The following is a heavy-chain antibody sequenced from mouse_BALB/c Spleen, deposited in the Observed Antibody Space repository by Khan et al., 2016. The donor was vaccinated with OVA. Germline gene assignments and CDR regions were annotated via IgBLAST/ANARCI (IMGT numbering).Heavy chain of an antibody. V-gene: IGHV5-6*01. CDR3: TRLAYYYDSEGFAY. Sequence: EVELVESGGDLVKPGGSLKLSCAASGFTFSTYGMSWVRQTPDKRLEWVATISTGGSYTYYPDSVKGRFTISRENAKKTLYLQMSSLKSEDTAMFYCTRLAYYYDSEGFAYWGQGTLVTVSA. CDR2: ISTGGSYT. J-gene: IGHJ3*01. CDR1: GFTFSTYG. D-gene: IGHD1-1*01.